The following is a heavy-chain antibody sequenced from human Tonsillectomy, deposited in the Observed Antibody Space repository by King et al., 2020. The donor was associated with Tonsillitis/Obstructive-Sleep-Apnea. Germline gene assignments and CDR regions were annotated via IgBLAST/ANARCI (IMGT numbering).Heavy chain of an antibody. CDR3: AREALDAFDI. CDR2: IYYSGST. CDR1: GGSITSYY. J-gene: IGHJ3*02. V-gene: IGHV4-59*01. Sequence: QLQESGPGLVKPSETLSLTCTVSGGSITSYYWSWIRQPPGKGLEWIGYIYYSGSTNYNPSLKSRVTISVDTSKNQFSLKLSSVTAADTAVYDCAREALDAFDIWGQGTMVTVSS.